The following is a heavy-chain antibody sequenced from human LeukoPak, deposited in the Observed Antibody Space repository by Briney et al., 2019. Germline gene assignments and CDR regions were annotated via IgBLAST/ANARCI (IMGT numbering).Heavy chain of an antibody. J-gene: IGHJ4*02. D-gene: IGHD4-17*01. CDR2: IKDDGTEK. CDR1: GFTFSSYW. CDR3: TRERLYGASALDY. Sequence: GGSLRLSCAASGFTFSSYWMTWVRQAPGKGLERVAQIKDDGTEKFYLDSLRGRFTISRDNSKDSLYLHINSLRAEDTAVYYCTRERLYGASALDYWGQGTVVTVSS. V-gene: IGHV3-7*01.